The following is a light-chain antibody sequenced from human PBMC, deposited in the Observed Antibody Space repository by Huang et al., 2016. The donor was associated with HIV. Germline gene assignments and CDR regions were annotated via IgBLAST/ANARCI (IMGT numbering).Light chain of an antibody. Sequence: DIQMTQSPSSVSASVGDRVTITCRASQGIRSWFAWYQQKPCKAPRLLIYAASSLNSGVPSRFSGSGFGTDFTLTISSLQAEDFAPYVCQDVTTLPFTFGPGTKVDI. CDR2: AAS. CDR3: QDVTTLPFT. CDR1: QGIRSW. J-gene: IGKJ3*01. V-gene: IGKV1-12*01.